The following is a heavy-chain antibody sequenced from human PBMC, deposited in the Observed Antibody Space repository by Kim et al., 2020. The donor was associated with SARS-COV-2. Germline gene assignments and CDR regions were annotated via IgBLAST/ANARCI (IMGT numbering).Heavy chain of an antibody. CDR1: GFTFSSYS. Sequence: GGSLRLSCAASGFTFSSYSMNWVRQAPGKGLEWVSSISSSSSYIYYADSVKVRFTISRDNANNSLYLQMNSLRAEATAVYYCASGDLIAVAGAISDYLG. CDR3: ASGDLIAVAGAISDY. D-gene: IGHD6-19*01. CDR2: ISSSSSYI. J-gene: IGHJ4*01. V-gene: IGHV3-21*01.